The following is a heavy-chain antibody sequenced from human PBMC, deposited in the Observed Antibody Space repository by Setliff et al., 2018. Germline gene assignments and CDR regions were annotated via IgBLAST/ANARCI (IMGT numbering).Heavy chain of an antibody. V-gene: IGHV1-18*01. CDR1: GYIFNTFG. D-gene: IGHD1-26*01. CDR3: ARSPPNRGVGQGHHMDV. J-gene: IGHJ6*03. Sequence: ASVKVSCKASGYIFNTFGISWVRRAPGQGLEWIGWISPYNGDTKYAQKLQGRVTMTIDTSTSTAYVEVRSLRSDDTALYYCARSPPNRGVGQGHHMDVWGKGTSVTVSS. CDR2: ISPYNGDT.